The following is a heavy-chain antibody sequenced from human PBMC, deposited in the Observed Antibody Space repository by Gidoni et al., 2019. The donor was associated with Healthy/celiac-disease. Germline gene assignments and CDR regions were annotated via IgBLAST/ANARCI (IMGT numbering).Heavy chain of an antibody. V-gene: IGHV3-30*18. D-gene: IGHD3-16*01. CDR1: GFTFSSYG. J-gene: IGHJ3*02. Sequence: QVQLVESGGGVVQPGRSLRLSCAASGFTFSSYGMHWVRQAPGKGLEWVAVISYDGSNKYYADSVKGRFTISRDNSKNTLYLQMNSLRAEDTAVYYCAKAPPSEYYDYVWGEDAFDIWGQGTMVTVSS. CDR2: ISYDGSNK. CDR3: AKAPPSEYYDYVWGEDAFDI.